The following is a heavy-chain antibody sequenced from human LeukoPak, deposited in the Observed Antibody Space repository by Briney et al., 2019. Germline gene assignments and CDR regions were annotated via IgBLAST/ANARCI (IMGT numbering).Heavy chain of an antibody. CDR1: GYDFTKYA. V-gene: IGHV1-3*03. Sequence: GASVKVSCKASGYDFTKYAVQWVRQAPGQRLEWMGWIDAGNGRTKYSQDFQGRVTITRDTSARIAYMELSSLTSDDMSVYYCARGIWSTTVTVYYLDYWGQGTLVTVSS. D-gene: IGHD4-17*01. J-gene: IGHJ4*02. CDR3: ARGIWSTTVTVYYLDY. CDR2: IDAGNGRT.